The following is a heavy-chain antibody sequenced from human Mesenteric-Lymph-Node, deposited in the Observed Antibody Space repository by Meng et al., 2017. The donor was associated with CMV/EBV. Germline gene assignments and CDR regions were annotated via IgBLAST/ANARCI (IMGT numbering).Heavy chain of an antibody. J-gene: IGHJ4*02. CDR3: VRAGMTMTGDY. V-gene: IGHV3-21*01. CDR1: GFTFTNYS. Sequence: GESLKISCAASGFTFTNYSMNWVRQAPGKGLEWVSSISSSSSYMYYSDSVKGRFTISRDNAKNSLYLQMNSLRAEDTALYYCVRAGMTMTGDYWGQGTLVTVSS. CDR2: ISSSSSYM. D-gene: IGHD3-22*01.